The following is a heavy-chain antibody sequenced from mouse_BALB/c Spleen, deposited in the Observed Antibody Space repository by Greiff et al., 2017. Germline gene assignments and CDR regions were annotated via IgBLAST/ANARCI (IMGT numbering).Heavy chain of an antibody. D-gene: IGHD3-3*01. CDR2: IDPENGDT. CDR1: GFNIKDYY. J-gene: IGHJ4*01. CDR3: NAGTAMDY. V-gene: IGHV14-4*02. Sequence: EVQLQQSGAELVRSGASVKLSCTASGFNIKDYYMHWVKQRPEQGLEWIGWIDPENGDTEYAPKFQGKATMTADTSSNTAYLQLSSLTSEDTAVYYCNAGTAMDYWGQGTSVTVSS.